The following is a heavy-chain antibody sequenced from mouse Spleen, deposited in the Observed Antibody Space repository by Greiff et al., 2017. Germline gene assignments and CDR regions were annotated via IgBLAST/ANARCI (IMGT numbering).Heavy chain of an antibody. V-gene: IGHV1-81*01. CDR2: IYPRSGNI. CDR1: GYTFTSYA. CDR3: ARPLPRGY. J-gene: IGHJ2*01. Sequence: VQGVESGAELARPGASVKLSCKASGYTFTSYAISWLKQRTGQGLEWIGEIYPRSGNIYYNEKFKGKATLAADKSSSTAYMELRSLTSEDSAVYFCARPLPRGYWGQGTTLTVSS. D-gene: IGHD1-2*01.